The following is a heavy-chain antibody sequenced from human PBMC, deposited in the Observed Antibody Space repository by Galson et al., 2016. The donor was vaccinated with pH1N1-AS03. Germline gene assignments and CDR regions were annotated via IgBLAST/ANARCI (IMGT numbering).Heavy chain of an antibody. V-gene: IGHV2-70*11. CDR3: ARGIRPYYYAIDV. CDR1: GLSLRASGVG. Sequence: PALVKPTQTLTLTCTFSGLSLRASGVGVGWIRQPPGKALEWLTRIDWEEDKYYSTSLTTRLTISRDTSKNQVVLKMTNMGSLDTGTYYCARGIRPYYYAIDVWGQGTTVTVPS. CDR2: IDWEEDK. J-gene: IGHJ6*02.